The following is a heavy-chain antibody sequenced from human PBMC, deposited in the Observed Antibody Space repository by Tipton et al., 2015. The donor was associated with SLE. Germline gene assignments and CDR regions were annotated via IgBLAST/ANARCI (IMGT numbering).Heavy chain of an antibody. CDR3: ARVLVDTAMVTRDDAFDI. D-gene: IGHD5-18*01. CDR1: GGSFSGYY. V-gene: IGHV4-59*01. CDR2: IYYSGST. J-gene: IGHJ3*02. Sequence: TLSLTCAVYGGSFSGYYWSWIRQPPGKGLEWIGYIYYSGSTHYNPSLKSRVTRSVDTSKNQFSLKLSSVTAADTAVYYCARVLVDTAMVTRDDAFDIWGQGKMVTVSS.